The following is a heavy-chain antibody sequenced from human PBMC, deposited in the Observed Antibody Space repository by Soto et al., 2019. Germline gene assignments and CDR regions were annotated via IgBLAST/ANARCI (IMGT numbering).Heavy chain of an antibody. D-gene: IGHD3-16*01. CDR1: GGSISSGGYY. J-gene: IGHJ4*02. CDR3: AREGGESSDGLYYFDS. V-gene: IGHV4-31*03. Sequence: SETLSLTCTVSGGSISSGGYYWSWIRQHPGKGLEWIGHIYYSGNTDYNPSLKSRLAISIDTSKNQFSLKLSSVTAADTAVYFXAREGGESSDGLYYFDSWGQGSLVTVSS. CDR2: IYYSGNT.